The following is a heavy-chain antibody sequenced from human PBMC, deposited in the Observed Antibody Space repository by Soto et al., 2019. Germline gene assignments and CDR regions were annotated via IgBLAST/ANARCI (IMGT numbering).Heavy chain of an antibody. V-gene: IGHV3-23*01. CDR3: AKGRTMTNWFES. CDR2: ISGSGATT. Sequence: EVQVLESGGGLVQPGGSLRLSCAASGFTFSSYAMSWVRQAPGKGLEWVSAISGSGATTYYADSVKGRFTISRDNSKNTLCLQMNSLRAEDTAVYYCAKGRTMTNWFESWGQGTLVAVSS. J-gene: IGHJ5*01. CDR1: GFTFSSYA. D-gene: IGHD3-22*01.